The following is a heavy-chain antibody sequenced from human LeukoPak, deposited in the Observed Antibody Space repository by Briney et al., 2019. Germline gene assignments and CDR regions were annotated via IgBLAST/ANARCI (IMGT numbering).Heavy chain of an antibody. D-gene: IGHD3-22*01. CDR1: GVSISSSNSY. CDR2: IYYSGST. Sequence: SETLSLTCTVSGVSISSSNSYWGWIRQPPGKGLEWIGSIYYSGSTYYNPSLKSRVTISVDTSKNQFSLKLSSVTAADTAVYYCASLTYYYDSSGYYPRRPNPRFDYWGQGTLVTVSP. J-gene: IGHJ4*02. CDR3: ASLTYYYDSSGYYPRRPNPRFDY. V-gene: IGHV4-39*01.